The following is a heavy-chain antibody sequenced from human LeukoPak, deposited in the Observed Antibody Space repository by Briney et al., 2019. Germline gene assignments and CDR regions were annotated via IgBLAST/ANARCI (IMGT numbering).Heavy chain of an antibody. CDR1: GFTFSNAW. CDR3: TTHIRDIVVVEAGY. CDR2: IKSKTDGGTT. J-gene: IGHJ4*02. V-gene: IGHV3-15*01. D-gene: IGHD2-15*01. Sequence: GGSLRLSCAASGFTFSNAWMSWVRQAPGKGLEWVGRIKSKTDGGTTDYAAPVKGRFTISRDDSKNTLYLQMNSLKTEDTAVYYCTTHIRDIVVVEAGYWGQGTLVTVSS.